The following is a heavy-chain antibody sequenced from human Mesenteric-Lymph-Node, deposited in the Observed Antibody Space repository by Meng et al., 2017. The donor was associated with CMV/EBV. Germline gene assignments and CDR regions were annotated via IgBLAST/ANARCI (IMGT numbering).Heavy chain of an antibody. V-gene: IGHV2-5*01. CDR1: GFSLSTSGVG. D-gene: IGHD6-19*01. CDR3: AHMGQWLGDDAFDI. J-gene: IGHJ3*02. Sequence: SGPTLVKPTQTLTLTCTFSGFSLSTSGVGVGWIRQPPGKALERLALIYWNDDKRYSPSLKSRLTITKDTSKNQVVLTMTNMDPVDTATYYCAHMGQWLGDDAFDIWGQGTMVTVSS. CDR2: IYWNDDK.